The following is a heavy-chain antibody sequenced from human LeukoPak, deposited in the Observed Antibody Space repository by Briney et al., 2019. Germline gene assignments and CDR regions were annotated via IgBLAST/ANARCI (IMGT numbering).Heavy chain of an antibody. CDR3: ARGTYYYDSSGYYVSDYYYYMDV. Sequence: GRSLRLSCAASGFTFSSYAMHWVRQAPGKGLEWVAVISYDGSNKYYADSVKGRFTISRDNSKNTLYLQMNSLRAEDTAVYYCARGTYYYDSSGYYVSDYYYYMDVWGKGTTVTVSS. D-gene: IGHD3-22*01. V-gene: IGHV3-30*04. CDR1: GFTFSSYA. CDR2: ISYDGSNK. J-gene: IGHJ6*03.